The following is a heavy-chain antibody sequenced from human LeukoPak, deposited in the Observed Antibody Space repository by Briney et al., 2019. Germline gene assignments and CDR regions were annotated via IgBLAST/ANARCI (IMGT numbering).Heavy chain of an antibody. CDR2: IYYSGST. CDR1: GDSISGFY. Sequence: PSETLSLTCTVSGDSISGFYWSWIRQPPGKGLEWIGYIYYSGSTNYNPSLKSRVTISVDTSKNQFSLKLNSVSAADTAVYYCAKHINTYYDFWSGPKRITKDAFDIWGQGTMVTVS. V-gene: IGHV4-59*01. D-gene: IGHD3-3*01. CDR3: AKHINTYYDFWSGPKRITKDAFDI. J-gene: IGHJ3*02.